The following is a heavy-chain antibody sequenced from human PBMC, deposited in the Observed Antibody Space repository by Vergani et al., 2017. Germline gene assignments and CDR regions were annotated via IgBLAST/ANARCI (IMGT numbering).Heavy chain of an antibody. V-gene: IGHV3-66*02. D-gene: IGHD2-2*01. CDR2: IYSGGST. Sequence: EVQLVESGGGLVQPGGSLRLSCAASGFTVSSNYMSWVRRAPGKGLEWVSVIYSGGSTYYADSVNGRFTISRDNSKNTLYLQMNSLRAEDTAVYYCARVVVVPAAKYMDVWGKGTTVTVSS. CDR3: ARVVVVPAAKYMDV. J-gene: IGHJ6*03. CDR1: GFTVSSNY.